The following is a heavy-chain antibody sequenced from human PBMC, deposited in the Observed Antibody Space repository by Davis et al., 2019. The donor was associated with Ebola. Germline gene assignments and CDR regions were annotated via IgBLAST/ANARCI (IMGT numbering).Heavy chain of an antibody. V-gene: IGHV3-23*01. CDR3: ATGTGYCRGGSCYPFDY. Sequence: GESLKISCVASGFTFSSYAMSWVRQAPGKGLEWASATTGSGGSTYYADSVKGRFTISRDNSKNTLYLQINGLRAEDTAVYYCATGTGYCRGGSCYPFDYWGQGTLVTVSS. J-gene: IGHJ4*02. CDR2: TTGSGGST. D-gene: IGHD2-15*01. CDR1: GFTFSSYA.